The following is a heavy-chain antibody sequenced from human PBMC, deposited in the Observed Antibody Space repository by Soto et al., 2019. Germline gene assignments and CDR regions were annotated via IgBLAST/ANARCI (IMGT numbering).Heavy chain of an antibody. Sequence: QVQLQESGPGLVKPSQTLSLTCTVSGDSISSGGYYWSWIRQHPGRGLEWIGYIYYSGSTNYNPSLKSRLTTSADTSKNKFSLKLSSVTAADTAVYYCARGPDSSHWYFDLWGRGTLVTVSS. D-gene: IGHD3-3*01. CDR2: IYYSGST. J-gene: IGHJ2*01. CDR3: ARGPDSSHWYFDL. CDR1: GDSISSGGYY. V-gene: IGHV4-31*03.